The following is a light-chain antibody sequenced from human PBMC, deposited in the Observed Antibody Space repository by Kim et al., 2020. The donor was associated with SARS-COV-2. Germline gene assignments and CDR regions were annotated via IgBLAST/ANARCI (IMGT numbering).Light chain of an antibody. J-gene: IGLJ2*01. CDR2: GKN. CDR1: SLRSYY. Sequence: VALGQPVRFQCQGDSLRSYYATWYQQKPGQAPIVVIYGKNNRPSGIPDLFSVSSSGNTASLTITGTQAGDEADYYCNSRDSNDNVVFGGGTQLTVL. CDR3: NSRDSNDNVV. V-gene: IGLV3-19*01.